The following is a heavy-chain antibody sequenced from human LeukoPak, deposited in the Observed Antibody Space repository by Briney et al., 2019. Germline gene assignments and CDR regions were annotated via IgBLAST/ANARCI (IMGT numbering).Heavy chain of an antibody. J-gene: IGHJ5*02. CDR1: GGSFSGYY. CDR3: ARGSINRGYSYGTLRKNNWFDP. CDR2: INHSGST. V-gene: IGHV4-34*01. Sequence: SETLSLTCAVYGGSFSGYYWSWIRQPPGKGLEWIGEINHSGSTNYNPSLKSRVTISVDTSKNQFSLKLSSVTAADTAVYYCARGSINRGYSYGTLRKNNWFDPWGQGTLVTVSS. D-gene: IGHD5-18*01.